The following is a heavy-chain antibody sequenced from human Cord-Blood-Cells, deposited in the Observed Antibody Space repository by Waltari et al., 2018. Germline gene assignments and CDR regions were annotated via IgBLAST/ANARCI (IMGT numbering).Heavy chain of an antibody. Sequence: QVQLQESGPGLVKPSQTLSLTCTVPGGSISSGGYYWRWIRQHPGKGLEGIGYIYYSGSTYYNPSLKSRVTISVDTSKNQFSLKLSSVTAADPAVYYCARGGGGGWGSFDYWGQGTLVTVSS. J-gene: IGHJ4*02. CDR3: ARGGGGGWGSFDY. D-gene: IGHD3-16*01. CDR2: IYYSGST. V-gene: IGHV4-31*03. CDR1: GGSISSGGYY.